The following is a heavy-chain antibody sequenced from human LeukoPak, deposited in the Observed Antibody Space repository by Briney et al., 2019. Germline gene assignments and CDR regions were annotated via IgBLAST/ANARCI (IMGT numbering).Heavy chain of an antibody. CDR1: GFSITTITYY. Sequence: SETLSLTCTVSGFSITTITYYWAWIRQPPGKGLGWVGSIAYDGTTPYSSSLKSRFTISRDTSENKFSLRLRSVTVADTAVYFCARLVAAAKTDYFDSWGQGTLVTVSS. CDR2: IAYDGTT. V-gene: IGHV4-39*01. D-gene: IGHD6-13*01. J-gene: IGHJ4*02. CDR3: ARLVAAAKTDYFDS.